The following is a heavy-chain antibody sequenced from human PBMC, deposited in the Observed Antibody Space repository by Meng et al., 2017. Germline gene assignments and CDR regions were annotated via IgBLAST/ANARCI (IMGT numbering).Heavy chain of an antibody. D-gene: IGHD1-26*01. V-gene: IGHV1-8*03. J-gene: IGHJ4*02. CDR2: MNPNSGNT. Sequence: ASVKVSCKASGYTFTSYEINWVRQATGQGLEWMGWMNPNSGNTGYAQKFQGRVTITRNTSISTAYMELSSLRSEDTAVYYCARGGPGIVGARWSYFDYWGQGTLVTVSS. CDR1: GYTFTSYE. CDR3: ARGGPGIVGARWSYFDY.